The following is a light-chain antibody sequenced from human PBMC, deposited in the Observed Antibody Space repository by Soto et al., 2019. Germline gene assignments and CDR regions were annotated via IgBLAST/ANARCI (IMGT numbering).Light chain of an antibody. CDR1: HNVNYY. V-gene: IGKV1-39*01. J-gene: IGKJ2*01. CDR2: AES. CDR3: QQTYSVPHT. Sequence: DVQMTQSPSSLSACVVDRLTITFRASHNVNYYLNWYQQKPGNAPNLLIFAESSLQSGVPSRFSGSGSGTEFTLTISGLHPEDFATYYCQQTYSVPHTFGQGTKVDIK.